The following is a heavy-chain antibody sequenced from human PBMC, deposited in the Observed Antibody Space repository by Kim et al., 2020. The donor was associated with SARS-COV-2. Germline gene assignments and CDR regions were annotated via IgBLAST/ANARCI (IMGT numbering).Heavy chain of an antibody. V-gene: IGHV3-23*01. J-gene: IGHJ4*02. CDR3: AKAGDNARWFGSGDYFDY. CDR1: GFTFSSYA. D-gene: IGHD3-10*01. CDR2: ISGSGGST. Sequence: GGSLRLSCAASGFTFSSYAMSWVRQAPGKGLEWVSAISGSGGSTYYADSVKGRFTISRDNSKNTLYLQMNSLRAEDTAVYYCAKAGDNARWFGSGDYFDYWGQGTLVTVSS.